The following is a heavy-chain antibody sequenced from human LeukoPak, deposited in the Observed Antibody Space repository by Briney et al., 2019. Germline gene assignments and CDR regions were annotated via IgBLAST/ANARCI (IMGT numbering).Heavy chain of an antibody. J-gene: IGHJ4*02. D-gene: IGHD2-2*01. CDR2: ISGSGGST. Sequence: GGSLRLSCAASGFTFSSYAMSWVRQAPGKGLEWVSGISGSGGSTYHAGSVKGRFTISRDNSKNTLYLQMNSLRAEDTAVYYCAKVSTSSSKGHYWGQGTLVTVSS. V-gene: IGHV3-23*01. CDR1: GFTFSSYA. CDR3: AKVSTSSSKGHY.